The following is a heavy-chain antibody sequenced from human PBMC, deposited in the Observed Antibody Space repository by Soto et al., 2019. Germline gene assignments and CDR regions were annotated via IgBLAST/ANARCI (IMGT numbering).Heavy chain of an antibody. V-gene: IGHV3-23*01. CDR3: ARVIQKLRWISDF. D-gene: IGHD2-21*01. Sequence: EVQLLQSGGGLVQAGGSLTLSCGASKFDFSNHAITLVRQAPGQGLEWVSTISGSGVVTFYADSVKGRFATSRDNSKNTVSLEVTTLRDEDTAVYYCARVIQKLRWISDFWGQGTLVAVSS. CDR1: KFDFSNHA. J-gene: IGHJ4*02. CDR2: ISGSGVVT.